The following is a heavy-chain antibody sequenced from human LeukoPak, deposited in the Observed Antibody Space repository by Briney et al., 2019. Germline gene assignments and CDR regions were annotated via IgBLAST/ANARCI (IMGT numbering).Heavy chain of an antibody. V-gene: IGHV4-59*08. CDR2: IYYTGST. CDR3: ASKRSGYYSGFFDY. J-gene: IGHJ4*02. Sequence: SETLSLTCTISGGSVSDYYWSWIRQSPGKGLEWIGYIYYTGSTTYNPSLKSRVTMSADTSKNQFSLNLNSVTAADTAVYYCASKRSGYYSGFFDYWGQGTLVTVSS. CDR1: GGSVSDYY. D-gene: IGHD3-22*01.